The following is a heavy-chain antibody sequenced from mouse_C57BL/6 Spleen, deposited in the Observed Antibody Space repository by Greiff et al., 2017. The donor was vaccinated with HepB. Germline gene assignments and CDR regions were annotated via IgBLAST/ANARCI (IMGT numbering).Heavy chain of an antibody. CDR2: IDPETGGT. Sequence: QVQLKESGAELVRPGASVTLSCKASGYTFTDYEMHWVKQTPVHGLEWIGAIDPETGGTAYNQKFKGKAILTADKSSSTAYMELRSLTSEDSAVYYCTRRFGYYPFDYWGQGTTLTVSS. D-gene: IGHD2-3*01. V-gene: IGHV1-15*01. CDR3: TRRFGYYPFDY. J-gene: IGHJ2*01. CDR1: GYTFTDYE.